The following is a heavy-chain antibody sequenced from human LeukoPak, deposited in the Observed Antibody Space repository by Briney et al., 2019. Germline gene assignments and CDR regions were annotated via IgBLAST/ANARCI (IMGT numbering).Heavy chain of an antibody. Sequence: TSETLSLTCTVSGGSISSYYWSWIRQPPGKGLEWIGYIYYSGSTNYNPSLKSRVTISVDTSKNQFSLKLSSVTAADTAVYYCARDLERITMVRGVIKRSYYFDYWGQGTLVTVSS. CDR1: GGSISSYY. D-gene: IGHD3-10*01. J-gene: IGHJ4*02. V-gene: IGHV4-59*01. CDR3: ARDLERITMVRGVIKRSYYFDY. CDR2: IYYSGST.